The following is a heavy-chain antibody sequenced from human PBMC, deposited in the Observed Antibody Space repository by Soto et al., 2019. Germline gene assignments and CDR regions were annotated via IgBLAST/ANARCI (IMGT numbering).Heavy chain of an antibody. Sequence: SVKVSCKASGGTLSSYAISWVRQAPGQGLEWMGGIIPIFGTANYAQKFQGRVTITADESTSTAYMELSSLRSEDTAVYYCARDYCGGDCYGPGGYYGMDVWGQGTTVTVSS. J-gene: IGHJ6*02. CDR3: ARDYCGGDCYGPGGYYGMDV. V-gene: IGHV1-69*13. CDR1: GGTLSSYA. CDR2: IIPIFGTA. D-gene: IGHD2-21*02.